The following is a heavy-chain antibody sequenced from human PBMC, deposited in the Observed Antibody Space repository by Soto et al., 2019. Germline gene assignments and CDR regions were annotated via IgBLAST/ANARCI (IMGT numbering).Heavy chain of an antibody. D-gene: IGHD3-10*01. V-gene: IGHV3-23*01. J-gene: IGHJ3*01. Sequence: GGSLRLSCAASGFTFSSYAMSWVRQPPGKGLEWVSAISGSGSSTYYADSVKGRFTISRDNSKNTLYLQMNSLRAEDTAVYYCAKDWGYYYGSGSYQGDAFDRWGQGTMVIVSS. CDR3: AKDWGYYYGSGSYQGDAFDR. CDR1: GFTFSSYA. CDR2: ISGSGSST.